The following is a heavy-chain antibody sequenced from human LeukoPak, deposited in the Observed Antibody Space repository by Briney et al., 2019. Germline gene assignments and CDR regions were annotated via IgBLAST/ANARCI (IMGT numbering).Heavy chain of an antibody. D-gene: IGHD3-9*01. J-gene: IGHJ5*02. CDR3: ARGFDGVAGWFDP. CDR1: GGSISSYY. V-gene: IGHV4-59*01. CDR2: ISDRGST. Sequence: PSETLSLTCAVSGGSISSYYWSWIRQSPGKGLEWIAYISDRGSTKYNLSLKSRVTISVDTSKNQFSLKLSDVIAADTAVYYCARGFDGVAGWFDPWGQGTLVTVSS.